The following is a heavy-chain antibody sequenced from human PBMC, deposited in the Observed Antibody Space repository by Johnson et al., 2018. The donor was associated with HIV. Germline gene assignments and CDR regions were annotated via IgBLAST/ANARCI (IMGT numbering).Heavy chain of an antibody. CDR1: GFTVRSNY. Sequence: EQLVESGGGLVQPGGSLRLSCAASGFTVRSNYMSWVRQAPGKGLEWVSGISWNSGTIGSADSVKGRFTISRANAKNSLYLQMNSLRVEDTAVYLCARGRISMKVVDLRGGGFDIWGQGTKVTVSS. J-gene: IGHJ3*02. D-gene: IGHD3-22*01. V-gene: IGHV3-48*04. CDR2: ISWNSGTI. CDR3: ARGRISMKVVDLRGGGFDI.